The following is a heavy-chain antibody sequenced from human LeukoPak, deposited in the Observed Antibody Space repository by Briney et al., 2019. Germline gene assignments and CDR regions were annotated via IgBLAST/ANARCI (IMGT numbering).Heavy chain of an antibody. Sequence: ASVKVSCKASGYTFTSYAMNWVRQAPGQGLEWMGWINTNTGNPTYAQGFTGRFVFSLDTSVSTAYLQISSLKAEDTAVYYCARDLEVATIRGYAFDIWGQGTMVTVSS. CDR3: ARDLEVATIRGYAFDI. V-gene: IGHV7-4-1*02. CDR1: GYTFTSYA. CDR2: INTNTGNP. D-gene: IGHD5-12*01. J-gene: IGHJ3*02.